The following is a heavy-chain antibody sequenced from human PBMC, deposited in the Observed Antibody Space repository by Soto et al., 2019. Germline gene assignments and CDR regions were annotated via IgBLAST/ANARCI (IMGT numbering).Heavy chain of an antibody. J-gene: IGHJ4*02. Sequence: SETLSLTCKVSGGSISSSTYYWGWIRQPPGKGLEWIGSIYYSGSTNYSPSLKSRVTTSVDTSKNQFSLQVSSVTAADTAVYYCARLKYSSGWSKEYYIEYWGQGTLVTVSS. D-gene: IGHD6-19*01. CDR1: GGSISSSTYY. CDR3: ARLKYSSGWSKEYYIEY. V-gene: IGHV4-39*01. CDR2: IYYSGST.